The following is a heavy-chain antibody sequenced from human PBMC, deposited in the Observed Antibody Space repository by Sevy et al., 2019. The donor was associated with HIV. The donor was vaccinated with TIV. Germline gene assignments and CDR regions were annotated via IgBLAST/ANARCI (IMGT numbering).Heavy chain of an antibody. CDR3: ASPLPFYYGSGSEEFDY. J-gene: IGHJ4*02. CDR1: GLNLSTYS. CDR2: ISSSSSTI. Sequence: GGSLRLSCAASGLNLSTYSMNWVRQAPGKGLEWVSYISSSSSTIYYADSVKGRFTISRDNAKNSLYLQMNSLRAEDTAVYYCASPLPFYYGSGSEEFDYWGRGTLVTVSS. D-gene: IGHD3-10*01. V-gene: IGHV3-48*01.